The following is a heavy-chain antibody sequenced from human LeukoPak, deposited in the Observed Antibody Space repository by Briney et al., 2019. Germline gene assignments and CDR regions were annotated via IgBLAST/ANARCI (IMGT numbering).Heavy chain of an antibody. J-gene: IGHJ4*02. CDR2: INPSGSST. V-gene: IGHV1-46*01. CDR3: ARGIRGSQVDY. CDR1: GYSFTSHY. D-gene: IGHD3-16*01. Sequence: ASVKVSCKASGYSFTSHYMHWVRQAPGQGLEWLGLINPSGSSTLYAQTFQGRVTMTRDMSTTTDYMELSSLRSEDTAVYYCARGIRGSQVDYWGQGTLVTVSS.